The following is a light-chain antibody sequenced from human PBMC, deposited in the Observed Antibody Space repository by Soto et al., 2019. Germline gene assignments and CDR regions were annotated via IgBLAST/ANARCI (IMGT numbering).Light chain of an antibody. V-gene: IGKV3-20*01. Sequence: EIVLTQSPGTLSLSPGERATLSCRASQSVSSSYLAWYQQKPGQAPRLLIYGASSRATGIPDRFSGSGSGIDFTLTICRLEPEDFAVYYCQQYGSSPPITFGQGTRLEIK. CDR3: QQYGSSPPIT. CDR2: GAS. J-gene: IGKJ5*01. CDR1: QSVSSSY.